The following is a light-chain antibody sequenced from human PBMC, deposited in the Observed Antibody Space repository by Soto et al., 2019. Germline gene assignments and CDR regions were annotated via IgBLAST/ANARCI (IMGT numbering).Light chain of an antibody. CDR1: QIVSSNY. Sequence: EIVLTQSPDTLSLSPGERASLSCRASQIVSSNYLAWFQQKPGQAPRLLISGASNRASDIPDRFSGSGSWTDFTLTISSLQSEDFAVYYCQQYYDWPITFGQGTRLEIK. CDR3: QQYYDWPIT. V-gene: IGKV3-20*01. CDR2: GAS. J-gene: IGKJ5*01.